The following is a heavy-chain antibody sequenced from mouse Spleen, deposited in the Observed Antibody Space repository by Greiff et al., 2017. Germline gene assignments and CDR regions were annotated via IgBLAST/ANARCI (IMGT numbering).Heavy chain of an antibody. Sequence: VQLQQSGAELVRPGVSVKISCKGSGYTFTDYAMHWVKQSHAKSLEWIGVISTYYGDASYNQKFKGKATMTVDKSSSTAYMELARLTSEDSAIYYCARDDGLYYFDYWGQGTTLTVSS. CDR1: GYTFTDYA. CDR2: ISTYYGDA. CDR3: ARDDGLYYFDY. V-gene: IGHV1S137*01. D-gene: IGHD2-3*01. J-gene: IGHJ2*01.